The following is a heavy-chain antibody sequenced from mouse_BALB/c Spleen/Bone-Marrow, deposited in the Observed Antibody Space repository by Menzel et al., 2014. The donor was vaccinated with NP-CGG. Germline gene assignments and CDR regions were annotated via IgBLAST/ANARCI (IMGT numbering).Heavy chain of an antibody. CDR1: GYTFTSYW. J-gene: IGHJ2*01. Sequence: QVQLQQSGAELVKPGASVKMSCKASGYTFTSYWMHWVKQRPGQGLEWIGVIDPSDSYTSYNQKFKGKATLTVDTSSSTAYMQLSSLTSEDSAVYYCTTPTARACFDYWGQGTTLTVSS. CDR2: IDPSDSYT. CDR3: TTPTARACFDY. D-gene: IGHD3-2*01. V-gene: IGHV1S127*01.